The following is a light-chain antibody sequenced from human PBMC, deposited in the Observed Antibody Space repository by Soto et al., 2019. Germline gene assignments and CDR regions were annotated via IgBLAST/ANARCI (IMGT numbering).Light chain of an antibody. CDR1: QSVLYSSNNKNY. CDR3: QHYYSPPNT. V-gene: IGKV4-1*01. J-gene: IGKJ2*01. CDR2: WAS. Sequence: DIVMTQSPDSLAVSLGERATINCKSSQSVLYSSNNKNYLAWYQQKPGQPPKLLIYWASTRESGVPDRFSGRGSGTDFTLTINSLQVEDVAFYYCQHYYSPPNTLGQGTKREIK.